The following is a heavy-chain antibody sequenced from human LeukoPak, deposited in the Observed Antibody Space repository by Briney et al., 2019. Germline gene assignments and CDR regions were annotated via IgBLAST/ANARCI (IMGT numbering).Heavy chain of an antibody. V-gene: IGHV1-2*02. Sequence: ASVTVSCKASGFTFTDYYAYWIRQAPGQGLEWMGWINPNSGGTSYAQKFQGRVTMTRDTSIRTVYMELSRLKSDDTAVYYCARGPNIYGSGRSWFDPWGQGTLVTVSS. CDR1: GFTFTDYY. CDR2: INPNSGGT. CDR3: ARGPNIYGSGRSWFDP. J-gene: IGHJ5*02. D-gene: IGHD3-10*01.